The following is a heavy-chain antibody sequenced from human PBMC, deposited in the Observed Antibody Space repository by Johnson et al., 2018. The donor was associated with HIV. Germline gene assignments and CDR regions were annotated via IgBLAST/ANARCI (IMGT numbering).Heavy chain of an antibody. CDR2: IRNKAKSYTT. J-gene: IGHJ3*02. CDR3: ARCYYDSGGYADAFDI. V-gene: IGHV3-72*01. CDR1: GFTFSDYY. Sequence: VQLVESGGGLVQPGGSLRLSCVASGFTFSDYYMDWVRQAPGKGLEWVGRIRNKAKSYTTEDAASVKGRFIISRDDSKNSLYLQMNSLKTEDAAVYYCARCYYDSGGYADAFDIWGQGTVVAVSS. D-gene: IGHD3-22*01.